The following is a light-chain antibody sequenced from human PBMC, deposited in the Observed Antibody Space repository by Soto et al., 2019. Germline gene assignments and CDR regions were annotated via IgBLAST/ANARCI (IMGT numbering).Light chain of an antibody. J-gene: IGKJ5*01. CDR2: DAS. CDR1: QSLRNY. V-gene: IGKV3-11*01. Sequence: ENVFTQSPATLSLSPGDTAPPSCRATQSLRNYLAWYQQKLGQAPRLLIYDASKRATGIPARFSGSGSGTDFTLTISSLEPEDFAVYFCQQRSDWPPTFGQGTRLEIK. CDR3: QQRSDWPPT.